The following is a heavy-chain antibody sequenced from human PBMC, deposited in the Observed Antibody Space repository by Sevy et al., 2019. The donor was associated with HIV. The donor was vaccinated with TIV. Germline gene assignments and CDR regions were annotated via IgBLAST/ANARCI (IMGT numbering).Heavy chain of an antibody. Sequence: GGSLRLSCTASGFTFSNYAMNWVRQAPGKGLEWVSGISGSGSGSGTYYADSVKGRFTVSRDNSKNTLYLQMNSLRAEDTAVYYCAKDIVMLVEDAFDIWGQGTMVTVSS. CDR3: AKDIVMLVEDAFDI. CDR2: ISGSGSGSGT. J-gene: IGHJ3*02. V-gene: IGHV3-23*01. D-gene: IGHD1-26*01. CDR1: GFTFSNYA.